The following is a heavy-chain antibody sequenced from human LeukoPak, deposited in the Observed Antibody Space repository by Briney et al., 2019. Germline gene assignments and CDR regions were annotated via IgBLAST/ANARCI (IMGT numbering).Heavy chain of an antibody. CDR2: IYPSDSNT. V-gene: IGHV5-51*01. Sequence: GESLKISRKGSGYSFTTYWIGWVRQMPGKGLEWMGIIYPSDSNTRYSPSFQGQVSFSADKSINTAYLHWSSLKASDSAMYYCARPRTAGSGYDGFDIWGQGTVVTVSS. CDR1: GYSFTTYW. J-gene: IGHJ3*02. CDR3: ARPRTAGSGYDGFDI. D-gene: IGHD3-10*01.